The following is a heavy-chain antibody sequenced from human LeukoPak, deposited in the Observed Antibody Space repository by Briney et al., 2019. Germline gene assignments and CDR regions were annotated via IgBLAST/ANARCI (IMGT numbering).Heavy chain of an antibody. D-gene: IGHD3-22*01. J-gene: IGHJ4*02. CDR1: GFTVSSNY. CDR3: ARAKGDSSGLDY. V-gene: IGHV3-53*01. Sequence: GGSLRLSCAASGFTVSSNYMSWVRQAPGKGLEWVSVIYSGGSTYYADSVKGRFTISRDNSKNTLYLQMNSLRAGDTAVYYCARAKGDSSGLDYWGQGTLVAVSS. CDR2: IYSGGST.